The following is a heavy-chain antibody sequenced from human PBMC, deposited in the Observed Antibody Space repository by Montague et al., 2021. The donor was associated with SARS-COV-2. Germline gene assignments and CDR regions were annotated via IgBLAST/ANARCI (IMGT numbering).Heavy chain of an antibody. CDR1: GGLISDSYY. V-gene: IGHV4-39*02. D-gene: IGHD3-10*01. CDR2: LYRSGSV. J-gene: IGHJ6*02. Sequence: SETLSLTCIVSGGLISDSYYWAWIRQAPGKGLEWLGSLYRSGSVYSNPSLKSRVSISVDKSKNHFSLRLTSATAAETAVYYRVRGAEEAHFAMDVWGQGTTVTVSS. CDR3: VRGAEEAHFAMDV.